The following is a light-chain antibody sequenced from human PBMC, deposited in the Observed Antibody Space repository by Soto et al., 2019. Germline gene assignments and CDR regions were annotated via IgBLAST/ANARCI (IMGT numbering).Light chain of an antibody. CDR1: QSISSW. V-gene: IGKV1-5*03. J-gene: IGKJ4*01. CDR2: KSS. CDR3: QQYNRYWLT. Sequence: DIQMTQSPSTLSASVGDRVTITCRASQSISSWLAWYQQKPGKAPKLLIYKSSSLQCGVPSRFSGSGSGTEFTLPISNLQPDDFSTYYCQQYNRYWLTFGGGTQVEIK.